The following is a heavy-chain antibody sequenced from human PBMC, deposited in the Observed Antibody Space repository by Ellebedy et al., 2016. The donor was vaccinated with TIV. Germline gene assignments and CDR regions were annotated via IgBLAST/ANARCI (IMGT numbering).Heavy chain of an antibody. CDR2: VSSSGST. CDR1: GGSISIYY. J-gene: IGHJ4*02. CDR3: ARDEGVTKFDY. Sequence: SETLSLXXAVSGGSISIYYWNWFRQPPGKGLEWIGDVSSSGSTNYNPPLKSRVTISVDTSQNEFSLRLNAVTAADTAVYYCARDEGVTKFDYWGQGALVTVSS. D-gene: IGHD4-23*01. V-gene: IGHV4-59*01.